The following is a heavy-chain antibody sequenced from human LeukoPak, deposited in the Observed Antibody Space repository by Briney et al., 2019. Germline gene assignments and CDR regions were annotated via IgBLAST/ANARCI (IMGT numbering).Heavy chain of an antibody. CDR2: INWNGGST. V-gene: IGHV3-20*04. J-gene: IGHJ4*02. CDR1: GFTFSSYS. CDR3: ARDFGVVSY. D-gene: IGHD3-3*01. Sequence: SGGSLRLSCAASGFTFSSYSMNWVRQAPGKGLEWVSGINWNGGSTGYADSVKGRFTISRDNAKNSLYLQMNSLRAEDTALYYCARDFGVVSYWGQGTLVTVSS.